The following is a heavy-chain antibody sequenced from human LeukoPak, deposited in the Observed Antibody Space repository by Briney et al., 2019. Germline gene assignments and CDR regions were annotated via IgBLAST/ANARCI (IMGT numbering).Heavy chain of an antibody. J-gene: IGHJ4*02. CDR3: AKDLGYVVVTKFDA. CDR1: GFTFRSFA. CDR2: MSGSGGST. V-gene: IGHV3-23*01. Sequence: GGSLRLPCAGSGFTFRSFAMIWPRQAPGKGLEWLSGMSGSGGSTDYADSVKGRFTISRDNSKNTLYLQMNSLRAEDTAVYYCAKDLGYVVVTKFDAWGQGTLVTVSS. D-gene: IGHD2-15*01.